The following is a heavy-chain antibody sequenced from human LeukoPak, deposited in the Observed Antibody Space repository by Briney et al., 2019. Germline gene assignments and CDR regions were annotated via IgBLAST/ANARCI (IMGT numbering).Heavy chain of an antibody. D-gene: IGHD1-14*01. Sequence: PGGSLRLSCTASGFTFSNYAMHWVRQAPGKGLEWVALISYDGSNQYYADSAKGRFTISRDNSKNTLYLQMNSLRAEDTAVYYCARGIHYKYYYMDVWGKGTTVTVSS. J-gene: IGHJ6*03. CDR3: ARGIHYKYYYMDV. CDR2: ISYDGSNQ. CDR1: GFTFSNYA. V-gene: IGHV3-30*04.